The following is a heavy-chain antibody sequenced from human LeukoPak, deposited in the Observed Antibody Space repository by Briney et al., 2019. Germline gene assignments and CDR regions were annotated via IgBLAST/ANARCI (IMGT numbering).Heavy chain of an antibody. V-gene: IGHV3-66*01. J-gene: IGHJ4*02. Sequence: GGSLRLSCAVFGFTVSNNYMNWVRQAPGKGLEWVPVIYSGGSTYYADSVKGRFTISRDNSKNTLYLQMNSLRGDDTAVYYCARSGTAGTFDYWGQGTLVTVSS. CDR1: GFTVSNNY. D-gene: IGHD6-13*01. CDR2: IYSGGST. CDR3: ARSGTAGTFDY.